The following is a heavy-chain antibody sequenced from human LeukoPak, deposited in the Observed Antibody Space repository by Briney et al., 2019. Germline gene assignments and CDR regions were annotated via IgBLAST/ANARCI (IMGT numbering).Heavy chain of an antibody. CDR1: GGTFSSYA. CDR2: IIPIFGTA. Sequence: SVKVSSKASGGTFSSYAISWVRQAPGQGLEWMGGIIPIFGTANYAQKFQGRVTITTDESTSTAYMELSSLRSEDTAVYYCARAPPPNWNFDYWGQGTLVTVSS. V-gene: IGHV1-69*05. CDR3: ARAPPPNWNFDY. J-gene: IGHJ4*02. D-gene: IGHD1-20*01.